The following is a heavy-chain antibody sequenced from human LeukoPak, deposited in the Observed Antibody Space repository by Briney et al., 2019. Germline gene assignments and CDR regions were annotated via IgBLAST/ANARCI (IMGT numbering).Heavy chain of an antibody. V-gene: IGHV1-18*01. CDR3: ARDGPNSSPVDP. CDR1: GGTFSSYA. Sequence: GASVKVSCKASGGTFSSYAISWVRQAPGQGLEWMGWISAYNGNTNYAQKLQGRVTMTRDTSTSTVYMELSSLRSEDTAVYYCARDGPNSSPVDPWGQGTLVTVSS. D-gene: IGHD5-18*01. CDR2: ISAYNGNT. J-gene: IGHJ5*02.